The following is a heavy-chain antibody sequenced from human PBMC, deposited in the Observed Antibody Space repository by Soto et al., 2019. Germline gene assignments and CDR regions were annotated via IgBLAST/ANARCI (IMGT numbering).Heavy chain of an antibody. D-gene: IGHD6-6*01. CDR3: AREAPPPYYYYGMDV. CDR1: GYSFTTYG. V-gene: IGHV1-18*01. CDR2: ISGYNGNT. J-gene: IGHJ6*02. Sequence: QVQLVQSGGEVKKPGASVKVSCKTSGYSFTTYGISWVRQAPGQGLEWMGWISGYNGNTHYAQKFQGRVSITTDTSTSTAYMELRSLRSDDTAVYYCAREAPPPYYYYGMDVWGQGTTVTVSS.